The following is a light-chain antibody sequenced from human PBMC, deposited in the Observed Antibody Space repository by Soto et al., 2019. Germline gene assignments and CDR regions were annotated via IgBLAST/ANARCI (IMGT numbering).Light chain of an antibody. CDR1: QSVGTT. CDR3: QQYNNWPLT. J-gene: IGKJ1*01. V-gene: IGKV3-15*01. CDR2: GAS. Sequence: ETVMTQSPATLSVSPGERATLSCRASQSVGTTLAWYQQKPGQAPRLVIYGASSRATGIPARFSGSGSGTEFTLTISSLQSEDFAVYYCQQYNNWPLTFGQGTKVEIK.